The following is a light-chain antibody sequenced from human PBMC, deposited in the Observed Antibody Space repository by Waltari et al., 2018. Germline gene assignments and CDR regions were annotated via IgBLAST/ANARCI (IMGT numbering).Light chain of an antibody. J-gene: IGKJ1*01. V-gene: IGKV1-5*03. CDR3: QQYNDYGTWT. CDR1: QSVSDW. Sequence: DIQMTQSPSTLSASVGDTVTITCRASQSVSDWLAWYQHKPGKAPKVLFYEASSLKSGVPSRFSGSGSGTEFTLTISSLQPDDFATYYCQQYNDYGTWTFGQGTKVEIK. CDR2: EAS.